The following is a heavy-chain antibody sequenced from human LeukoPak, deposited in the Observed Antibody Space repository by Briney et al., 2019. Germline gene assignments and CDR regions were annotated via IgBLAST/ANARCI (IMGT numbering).Heavy chain of an antibody. CDR2: MNPNSGYT. V-gene: IGHV1-8*01. CDR3: ARVTENYGSDAFDI. D-gene: IGHD3-10*01. Sequence: ASVKVSCKASGYTFTSYDINWVRQATGQGLEWMGWMNPNSGYTIYAQKFQGRVTMTRNTSIDTAYMELSSLRSEDTAVYYCARVTENYGSDAFDIWGQGTMVTVSS. J-gene: IGHJ3*02. CDR1: GYTFTSYD.